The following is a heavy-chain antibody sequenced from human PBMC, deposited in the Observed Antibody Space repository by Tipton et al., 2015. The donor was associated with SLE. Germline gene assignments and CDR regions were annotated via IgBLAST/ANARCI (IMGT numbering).Heavy chain of an antibody. V-gene: IGHV4-59*01. CDR3: ARFSPPDL. J-gene: IGHJ2*01. D-gene: IGHD2/OR15-2a*01. Sequence: TSYNPSLKGRATISVDTSKKQFSLKLTSVTAADTAVYYCARFSPPDLWGRGTLVTVSS. CDR2: T.